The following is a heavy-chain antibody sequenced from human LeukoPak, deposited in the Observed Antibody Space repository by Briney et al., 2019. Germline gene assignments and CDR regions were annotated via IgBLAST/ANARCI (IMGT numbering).Heavy chain of an antibody. Sequence: GGSLKLSCAASGFTFSGSAMHWVRQASGEGLEWVGRIRSKANSYATAYAAPVKGRFTISRDDSKNTAYLQMNSLKTEDTAVYYCARDSYSSGWYFMGVNYYYYGMDVWGQGTTVTVSS. CDR1: GFTFSGSA. CDR2: IRSKANSYAT. D-gene: IGHD6-19*01. V-gene: IGHV3-73*01. CDR3: ARDSYSSGWYFMGVNYYYYGMDV. J-gene: IGHJ6*02.